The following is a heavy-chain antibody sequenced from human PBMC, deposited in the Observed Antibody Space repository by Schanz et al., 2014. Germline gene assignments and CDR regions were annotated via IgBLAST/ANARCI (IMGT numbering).Heavy chain of an antibody. CDR3: AKYGGELGVSFEY. CDR1: GFSFSDYS. D-gene: IGHD7-27*01. V-gene: IGHV3-48*02. CDR2: IKISGDV. J-gene: IGHJ4*02. Sequence: EVQLVESGGGLVQSGGSLRLSCAASGFSFSDYSMNWVRQAPGKGLEWISYIKISGDVFYTDSVKGRFTISRDNAKSSLYLQMSSLRDEDTAVYYCAKYGGELGVSFEYWGQGTLVTVSS.